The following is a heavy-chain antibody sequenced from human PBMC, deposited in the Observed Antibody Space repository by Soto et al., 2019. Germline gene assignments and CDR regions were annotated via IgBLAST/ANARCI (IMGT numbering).Heavy chain of an antibody. Sequence: PGGSLRLSCAASGFTFSSYAMHWVRQAPGKGLEWVAVISYDGSNKYYADSVKGRFTISRDNSKNTLYLQMNSLRAEDTAVYYCADLGGHLSSPHFDYGGKGT. J-gene: IGHJ4*02. CDR2: ISYDGSNK. D-gene: IGHD3-10*02. CDR3: ADLGGHLSSPHFDY. CDR1: GFTFSSYA. V-gene: IGHV3-30-3*01.